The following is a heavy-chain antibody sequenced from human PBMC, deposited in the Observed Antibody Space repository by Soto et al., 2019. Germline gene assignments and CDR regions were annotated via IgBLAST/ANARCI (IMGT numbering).Heavy chain of an antibody. D-gene: IGHD5-12*01. Sequence: EVQLVESGGGLVQPGRSLRLSCAASGFTFDDYAMHWVRQAPGKGLEWVSSITWNSGSIDYADSVKGRFTISRDNAKNSLYLQMNSLRAEDTAVYYCTKGPYSGYDYGPYFFDFWGQGTLVTVSS. CDR2: ITWNSGSI. CDR1: GFTFDDYA. V-gene: IGHV3-9*01. CDR3: TKGPYSGYDYGPYFFDF. J-gene: IGHJ4*02.